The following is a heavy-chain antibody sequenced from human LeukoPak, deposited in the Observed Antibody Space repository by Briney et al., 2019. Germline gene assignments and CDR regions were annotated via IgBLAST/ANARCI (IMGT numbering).Heavy chain of an antibody. D-gene: IGHD1-26*01. CDR3: ARDSGSYY. CDR2: NYYSGST. CDR1: GGSISSSRYY. Sequence: SETLSLTCTVSGGSISSSRYYWVWIRQPPGKGLEWIGSNYYSGSTYYNPSLKSPVTISVDTSKNQFSLKLSSVTAADTAVYYCARDSGSYYWGQGTLVTVSS. J-gene: IGHJ4*02. V-gene: IGHV4-39*07.